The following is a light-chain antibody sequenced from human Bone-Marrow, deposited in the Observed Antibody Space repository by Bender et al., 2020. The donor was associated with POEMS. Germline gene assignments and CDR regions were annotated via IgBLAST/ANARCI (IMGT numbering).Light chain of an antibody. J-gene: IGLJ3*02. CDR1: SGHINYD. CDR2: VNSDGSH. V-gene: IGLV4-69*01. Sequence: QLALTQSPSTSASPGASVKLTCTLSSGHINYDIAWHQQQPEKGPRYLMKVNSDGSHTRGDGIPDRFSGSSSGAERYLTISSLQSEDEADYYCQTWDTDIQVFGGGTKVTVL. CDR3: QTWDTDIQV.